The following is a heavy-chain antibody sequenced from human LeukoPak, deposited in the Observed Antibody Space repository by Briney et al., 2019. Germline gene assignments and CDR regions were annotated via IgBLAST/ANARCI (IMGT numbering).Heavy chain of an antibody. D-gene: IGHD5-18*01. J-gene: IGHJ4*02. Sequence: GGPLRLSCAASGFTFSSYSMNWVRQAPGKGLEWVSSISSSSSYIYYADSVKGRFTISRDNAKNSLYLQMNSLRAEDTAVYYCARSLDTAMGHFDYWGQGTLVTVSS. CDR2: ISSSSSYI. CDR3: ARSLDTAMGHFDY. V-gene: IGHV3-21*01. CDR1: GFTFSSYS.